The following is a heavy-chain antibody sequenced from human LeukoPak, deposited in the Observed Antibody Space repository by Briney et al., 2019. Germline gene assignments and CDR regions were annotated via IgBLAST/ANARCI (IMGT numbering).Heavy chain of an antibody. CDR3: ARVLSPVY. J-gene: IGHJ4*02. CDR1: GFTFSTYS. V-gene: IGHV3-48*01. Sequence: GSLRLSCAASGFTFSTYSMNWVRQAPGKGLEWVSYISSSNNTIYYADSVKGRFTISRDNAKNSLYLQMNSLRAEDTAVYYCARVLSPVYWGQGTLVTVSS. CDR2: ISSSNNTI. D-gene: IGHD2-15*01.